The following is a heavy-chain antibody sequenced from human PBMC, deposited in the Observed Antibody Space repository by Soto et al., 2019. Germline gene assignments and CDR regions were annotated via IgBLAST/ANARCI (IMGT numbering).Heavy chain of an antibody. Sequence: QVQLVQSGAEVKKPGAAVKVSCKASGYTFTSYYMHWVRQAPGQGLEWMGIINPSGGSTSYAQKFQGRVTMTRDTSTSTVYMELSSLRSEDTAVYYCARVQHIVVVVAANDAFDIWGQGTMVTVSS. CDR1: GYTFTSYY. J-gene: IGHJ3*02. CDR3: ARVQHIVVVVAANDAFDI. V-gene: IGHV1-46*03. D-gene: IGHD2-15*01. CDR2: INPSGGST.